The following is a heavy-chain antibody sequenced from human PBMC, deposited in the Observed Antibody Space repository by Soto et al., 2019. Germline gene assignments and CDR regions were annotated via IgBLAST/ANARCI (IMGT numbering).Heavy chain of an antibody. CDR2: IISNFGTA. J-gene: IGHJ6*02. CDR1: GVTFSSYA. V-gene: IGHV1-69*01. D-gene: IGHD2-2*01. Sequence: QVQLVQSGAGVKKPGSSVKVSCKASGVTFSSYAISWVRQAPGQGLEWMGGIISNFGTANYAQKFQGRVTITADDSTSTAYMELRSLRSEDTAVYYSTRRVPAAGYYYGMAVWGPGKRVTVSS. CDR3: TRRVPAAGYYYGMAV.